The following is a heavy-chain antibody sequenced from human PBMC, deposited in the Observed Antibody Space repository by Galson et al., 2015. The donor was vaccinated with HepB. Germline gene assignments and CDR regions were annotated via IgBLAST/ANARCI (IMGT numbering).Heavy chain of an antibody. J-gene: IGHJ4*02. V-gene: IGHV3-21*01. D-gene: IGHD6-19*01. Sequence: SLRLSCAASGFIFNIHSMSWVRQAPGKGLEWVSSISSDSSYIYFADSVKGRFTISRDNAKNSLYLQMNSLRAEDTAAYYCAKGEQWLLRGLFDYWGQGTLVTVSS. CDR2: ISSDSSYI. CDR1: GFIFNIHS. CDR3: AKGEQWLLRGLFDY.